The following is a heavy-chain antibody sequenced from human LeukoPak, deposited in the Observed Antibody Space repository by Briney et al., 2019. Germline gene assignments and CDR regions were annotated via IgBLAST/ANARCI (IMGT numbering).Heavy chain of an antibody. J-gene: IGHJ5*02. CDR3: TKSGYSSSWSNAAVYNWFDP. Sequence: GGSLRLSCAASGFTFSSYGLNWVRQAPGKGLEWVSVISGSGGSTYYADSVKGRFTISRDNSKNTLYLQMNSLRAEDTAVYYCTKSGYSSSWSNAAVYNWFDPWGQGTLVTVSS. CDR1: GFTFSSYG. CDR2: ISGSGGST. V-gene: IGHV3-23*01. D-gene: IGHD6-13*01.